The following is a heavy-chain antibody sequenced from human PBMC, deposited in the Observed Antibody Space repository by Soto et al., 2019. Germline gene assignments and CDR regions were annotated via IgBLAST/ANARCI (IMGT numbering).Heavy chain of an antibody. J-gene: IGHJ4*02. CDR1: GFSLSTSGMR. CDR2: IDWDDDK. CDR3: ARINTYCGGDCYAY. Sequence: ESGPTLVNPTQTLTLTCTFSGFSLSTSGMRVSWIRQPPGKALEWLARIDWDDDKFYSTSLKTRLTISKDTSKNQVVLTMTNMDPVDTATYYCARINTYCGGDCYAYWGQGTLVTVSS. D-gene: IGHD2-21*01. V-gene: IGHV2-70*04.